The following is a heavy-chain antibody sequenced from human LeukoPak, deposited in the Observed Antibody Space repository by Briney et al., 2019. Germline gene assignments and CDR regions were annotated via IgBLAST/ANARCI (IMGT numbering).Heavy chain of an antibody. Sequence: GGSLRLSCAASGFTFSSYSMNWVRQAPGKGLEWVSYISSSSSTIYYADSVKGRFTISRDNAKNSLYLQMNSLRDEDTAVYYCARFLHHYDSSGYSFWGQGTLVTVSS. CDR1: GFTFSSYS. D-gene: IGHD3-22*01. CDR2: ISSSSSTI. V-gene: IGHV3-48*02. CDR3: ARFLHHYDSSGYSF. J-gene: IGHJ4*02.